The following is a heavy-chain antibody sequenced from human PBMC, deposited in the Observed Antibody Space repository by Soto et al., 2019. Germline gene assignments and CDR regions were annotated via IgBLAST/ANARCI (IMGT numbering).Heavy chain of an antibody. CDR3: ARRTVHYYDSSGYWNWFDP. Sequence: SETLSLTCAVSGGSISSGGYSWSWLRQPPGKGLEWIGYIYHSGSTYYNPSLKSRVTISVDRSKNQFSLKLSSVTAADTAVYYCARRTVHYYDSSGYWNWFDPWGQGTLVTVS. D-gene: IGHD3-22*01. V-gene: IGHV4-30-2*01. CDR2: IYHSGST. J-gene: IGHJ5*02. CDR1: GGSISSGGYS.